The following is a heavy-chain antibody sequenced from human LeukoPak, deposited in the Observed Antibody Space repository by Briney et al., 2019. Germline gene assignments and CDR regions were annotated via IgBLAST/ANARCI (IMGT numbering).Heavy chain of an antibody. CDR1: GFIFSNAW. CDR3: TTDNDHYYYYYMDV. J-gene: IGHJ6*03. Sequence: GGSLRLSCAASGFIFSNAWMSWVRQAPGKGLEWVGRIKSKTDGGTTDYAAPMKGRFSISRDDSKNTLYLQMNSLKTEDTAVYYCTTDNDHYYYYYMDVWGKGTTVTISS. CDR2: IKSKTDGGTT. D-gene: IGHD1-1*01. V-gene: IGHV3-15*01.